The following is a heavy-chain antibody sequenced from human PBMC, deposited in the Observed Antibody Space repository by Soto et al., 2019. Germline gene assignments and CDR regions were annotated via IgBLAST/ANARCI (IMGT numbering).Heavy chain of an antibody. D-gene: IGHD3-3*01. J-gene: IGHJ5*02. CDR3: ARGTTIFGVVMDGGTKNWFDP. CDR2: IIPIFGTA. V-gene: IGHV1-69*01. Sequence: QVQLVQSGAEVKKPGSSVKVSCKASGGTFSSYAISWVRQAPGQGLEWMGGIIPIFGTANYAQKFQGRVTITADESTSTAYMELSSLRSEDTAVYYCARGTTIFGVVMDGGTKNWFDPWGQGTLVTVSS. CDR1: GGTFSSYA.